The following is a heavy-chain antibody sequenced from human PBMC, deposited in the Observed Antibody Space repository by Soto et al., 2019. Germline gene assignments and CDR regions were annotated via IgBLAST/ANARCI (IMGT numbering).Heavy chain of an antibody. CDR3: ARDKRVAVAGTNNWFDP. J-gene: IGHJ5*02. CDR2: INHSGST. CDR1: GGSFSGYY. V-gene: IGHV4-34*01. Sequence: SETLSLTCAVYGGSFSGYYWSWIRQPPGKGLEWIGEINHSGSTNYNPSLKSRVTISVDTSKNQFSLKLSSVTAADTAVYYCARDKRVAVAGTNNWFDPWGQGTLVTVSS. D-gene: IGHD6-19*01.